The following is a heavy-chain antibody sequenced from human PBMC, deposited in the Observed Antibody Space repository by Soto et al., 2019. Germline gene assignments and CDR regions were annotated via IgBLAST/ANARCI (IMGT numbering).Heavy chain of an antibody. CDR1: GSSFRTLT. V-gene: IGHV1-3*01. D-gene: IGHD2-15*01. CDR3: AGGSQETGFHYYGIDI. J-gene: IGHJ6*02. Sequence: QVQFVQSGAEVKRPGASVTVSCETSGSSFRTLTIYWVRQVPGQSFEWLGWIDCGNGDTQYSEKFEDRVTFTMDVSASTGYLEMRSLGSEDSATYYCAGGSQETGFHYYGIDIWGPGTTVTVSS. CDR2: IDCGNGDT.